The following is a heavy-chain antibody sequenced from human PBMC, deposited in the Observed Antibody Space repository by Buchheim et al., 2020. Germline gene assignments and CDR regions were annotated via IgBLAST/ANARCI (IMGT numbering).Heavy chain of an antibody. D-gene: IGHD3-22*01. V-gene: IGHV3-15*01. CDR3: TTEGLYYDSSGYYYRGY. CDR1: GFTFSNAW. Sequence: EVQLVESGGGLVKPGGSLRLSCAASGFTFSNAWMSWVRQAPGKGLEWVGRIKSKTDGGTTDYAAPVIGRFTIPRDDSKNTLYLQMNRLKTEDTAVYYCTTEGLYYDSSGYYYRGYWGQGTL. CDR2: IKSKTDGGTT. J-gene: IGHJ4*02.